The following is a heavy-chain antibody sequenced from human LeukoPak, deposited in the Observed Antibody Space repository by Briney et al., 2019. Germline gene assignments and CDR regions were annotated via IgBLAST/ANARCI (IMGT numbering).Heavy chain of an antibody. J-gene: IGHJ4*02. Sequence: PGGSLRLSCAVSGFTFGSRWVHWVRQAPGKGLVWVALIKDDGTTTNYADSVKGRFTASRDDAKNTVYLQMSSLRAEDTAVYYCHPLAYVTNWGQGTLVTVSS. V-gene: IGHV3-74*01. CDR2: IKDDGTTT. CDR1: GFTFGSRW. D-gene: IGHD2-8*01. CDR3: HPLAYVTN.